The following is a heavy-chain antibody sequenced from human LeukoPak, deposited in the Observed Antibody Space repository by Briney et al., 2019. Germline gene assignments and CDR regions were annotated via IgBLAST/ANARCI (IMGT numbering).Heavy chain of an antibody. Sequence: KTSQTLSLTCAISGDSVSSNSAAWNWIRQSPSRGLEWLGRTYCRSKCYNDYAVFVKSRITINPDTSKNQFSLHLNSVTPEDTAVYYCARSERGLRYFDWLQKGNWFDPWGRGTLVTVSS. CDR1: GDSVSSNSAA. CDR2: TYCRSKCYN. D-gene: IGHD3-9*01. CDR3: ARSERGLRYFDWLQKGNWFDP. V-gene: IGHV6-1*01. J-gene: IGHJ5*02.